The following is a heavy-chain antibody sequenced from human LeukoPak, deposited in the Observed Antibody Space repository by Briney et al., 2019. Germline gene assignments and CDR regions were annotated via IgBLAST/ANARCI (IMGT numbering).Heavy chain of an antibody. V-gene: IGHV3-7*01. CDR1: GFSFSTHW. J-gene: IGHJ3*02. CDR2: IKQDGSDK. D-gene: IGHD2-8*01. CDR3: AGDEEWTFDI. Sequence: PGGSLRLSCAASGFSFSTHWMSWFRQAPGKGLEWVALIKQDGSDKHYVDSVKGRFTISRDNAKNSLYLQMNSLRADDTAVYYCAGDEEWTFDIWGQGTKVTVSS.